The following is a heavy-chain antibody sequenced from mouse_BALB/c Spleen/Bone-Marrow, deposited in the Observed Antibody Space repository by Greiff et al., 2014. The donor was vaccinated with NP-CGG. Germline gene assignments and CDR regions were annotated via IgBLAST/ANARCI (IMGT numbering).Heavy chain of an antibody. V-gene: IGHV1-4*01. CDR3: ARGGLRLPYAMDY. CDR1: GYTFTSYT. CDR2: INPSSGYT. D-gene: IGHD1-2*01. Sequence: VQLQQSGAELARPGASVKMSCKASGYTFTSYTIHWVKQRPGQGLEWIGYINPSSGYTNYNQKFKDKATLTADTSSSTAYMQLSSLTSEDSAVYYRARGGLRLPYAMDYWGQGTSVTVSS. J-gene: IGHJ4*01.